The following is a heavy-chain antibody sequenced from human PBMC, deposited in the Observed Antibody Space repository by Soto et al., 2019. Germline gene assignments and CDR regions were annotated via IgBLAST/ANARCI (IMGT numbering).Heavy chain of an antibody. V-gene: IGHV3-53*01. CDR1: GFTVSDNY. D-gene: IGHD3-16*01. J-gene: IGHJ6*02. CDR2: LYSGGAA. Sequence: EVQLVESGGGLVQPGGSLRLSCAASGFTVSDNYMNWVRQAPGQGLEWVSILYSGGAAYYAASVKGRFTISRDTSENTLFLHMNNLRADDTAVYYCARSVSLDVWGQGTTVIVSS. CDR3: ARSVSLDV.